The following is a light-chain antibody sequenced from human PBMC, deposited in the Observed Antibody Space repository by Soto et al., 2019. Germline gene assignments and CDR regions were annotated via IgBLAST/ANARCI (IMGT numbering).Light chain of an antibody. J-gene: IGKJ4*01. Sequence: EIVLTQSPGTLSLSPGERATFSCRASQSVSSNYLAWYQQKPGQAPRLLIYGAFKRATGIPDRFSGSGSGTDFTLIISRLEPEDFAVYYCQQYGSSPLTFGGGTKVDNK. CDR1: QSVSSNY. V-gene: IGKV3-20*01. CDR3: QQYGSSPLT. CDR2: GAF.